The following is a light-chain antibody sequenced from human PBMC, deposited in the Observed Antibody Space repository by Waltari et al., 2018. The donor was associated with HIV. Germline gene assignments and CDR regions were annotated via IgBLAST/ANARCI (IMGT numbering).Light chain of an antibody. Sequence: SYELTQPPSVSVFPGQTARLTCSGHVLSKQYAYWYHQKQGQAPVLVIYQDTKRPSGIPERISGNSSGTTVTLTISGVQAEDEGDYYCQSADTRNTYPPRVFGGGTRLTVL. CDR2: QDT. V-gene: IGLV3-25*03. CDR3: QSADTRNTYPPRV. CDR1: VLSKQY. J-gene: IGLJ3*02.